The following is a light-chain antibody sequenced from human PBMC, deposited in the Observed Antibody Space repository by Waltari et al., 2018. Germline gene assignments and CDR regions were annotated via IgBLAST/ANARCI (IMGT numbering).Light chain of an antibody. J-gene: IGKJ1*01. CDR1: QGLSTW. V-gene: IGKV1-12*01. Sequence: DVHMTQSPSSVSASVGDRVTISCRASQGLSTWLAWYQQKPGRAPKLLIHTSSILQSGVPSSFSGSGSVTDFTLTISSLQPEDVATYYCQQANSFPWTFGQGTRVDIK. CDR3: QQANSFPWT. CDR2: TSS.